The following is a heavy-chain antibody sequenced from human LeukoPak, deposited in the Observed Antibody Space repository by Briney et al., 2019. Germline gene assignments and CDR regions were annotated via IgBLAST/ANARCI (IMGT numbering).Heavy chain of an antibody. CDR1: DGPFSSFY. CDR2: ISHTGRT. CDR3: ARGVSVAARYFNL. V-gene: IGHV4-34*01. D-gene: IGHD6-25*01. Sequence: PSETLSLTCAVYDGPFSSFYWTWIRQPPGKGLEWIGEISHTGRTNYNPSLKSRVTISVDTSKNQFSLNLTSVTAADTAMYYCARGVSVAARYFNLWGCGTLVAVSS. J-gene: IGHJ2*01.